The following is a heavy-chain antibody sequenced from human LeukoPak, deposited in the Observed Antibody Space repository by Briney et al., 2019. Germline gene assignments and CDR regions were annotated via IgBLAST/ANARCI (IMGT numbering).Heavy chain of an antibody. CDR1: GFTFSSYS. CDR2: ISSSSSTI. Sequence: LPGGSLRPSCAASGFTFSSYSMNWVRQAPGEGLEWVSYISSSSSTIYYADSVKGRFTISRDKAKNSLYLQMNSLRAEDTAVYYCAREYCSSTSWLYDYWGQGTLVTVSS. CDR3: AREYCSSTSWLYDY. J-gene: IGHJ4*02. V-gene: IGHV3-48*01. D-gene: IGHD2-2*01.